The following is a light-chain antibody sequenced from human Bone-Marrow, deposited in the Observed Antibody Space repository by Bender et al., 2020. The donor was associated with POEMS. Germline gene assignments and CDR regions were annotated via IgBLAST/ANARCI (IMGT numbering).Light chain of an antibody. CDR1: YSNIGAHND. CDR3: QSSDRSPSGAV. CDR2: GNN. J-gene: IGLJ3*02. V-gene: IGLV1-40*01. Sequence: QSALTQPASVSGSPGQSITISCTGDYSNIGAHNDVHWYQQLPGTGPKLLIYGNNLRPSGVADRFSGSRSGTSASLAITGLQTEDEGDYYCQSSDRSPSGAVFGGGTRLTVL.